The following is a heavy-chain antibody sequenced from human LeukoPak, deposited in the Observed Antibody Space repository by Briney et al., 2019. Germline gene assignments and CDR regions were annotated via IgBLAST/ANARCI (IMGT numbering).Heavy chain of an antibody. CDR3: VAPPRLRLMDGDY. D-gene: IGHD3-16*01. CDR2: ISYDGSNK. CDR1: GFTFSSYD. V-gene: IGHV3-30*03. J-gene: IGHJ4*02. Sequence: PGGSLRLSCAASGFTFSSYDMHWVRQAPGKGLEWVAVISYDGSNKYYADSVKGRFTISRDNSKNTLYLQMNSLRAEDTAVYYCVAPPRLRLMDGDYWGQGTLVTVSS.